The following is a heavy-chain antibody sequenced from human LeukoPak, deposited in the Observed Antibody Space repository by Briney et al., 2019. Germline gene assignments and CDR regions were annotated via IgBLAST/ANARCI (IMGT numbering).Heavy chain of an antibody. CDR1: GYTLTRHY. Sequence: GASVKVSCKAFGYTLTRHYMHWVRQAPGQGLEWMGIINPSGGSTNYAQKFQGRVTMTRDTSTSTVYMELSSLRFEDTAVYYCASWAGEAKNGLWSGPFDYWGQGILVNISS. CDR3: ASWAGEAKNGLWSGPFDY. CDR2: INPSGGST. D-gene: IGHD3-3*01. V-gene: IGHV1-46*01. J-gene: IGHJ4*02.